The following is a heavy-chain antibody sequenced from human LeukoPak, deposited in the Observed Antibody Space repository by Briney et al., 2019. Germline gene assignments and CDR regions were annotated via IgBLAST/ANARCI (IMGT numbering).Heavy chain of an antibody. V-gene: IGHV3-30*04. CDR3: ATEGEEWTNFDY. J-gene: IGHJ4*02. CDR2: ISPDGSKT. Sequence: GGSLILSCAASGFTFSTIGLHWVRQAPGKGLEWVAMISPDGSKTFYTDSIKGRFTISRDNSNNTLYLQMNSVRLEDTALYYCATEGEEWTNFDYWGQGTLVTVSS. D-gene: IGHD3-3*01. CDR1: GFTFSTIG.